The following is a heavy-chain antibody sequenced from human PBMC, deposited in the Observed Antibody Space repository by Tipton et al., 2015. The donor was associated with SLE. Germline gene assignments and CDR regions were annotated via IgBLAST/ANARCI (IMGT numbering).Heavy chain of an antibody. D-gene: IGHD6-19*01. Sequence: LRLSCTVSGASTREYYWSWIRQPPGKGLEWIGYIHYSGSTNYNPSLKSRVTILVDTSKNQFSLQLTSVTAADTAMYYCASSVAVSGIYFDYWGQGTLVTVSS. CDR1: GASTREYY. CDR3: ASSVAVSGIYFDY. CDR2: IHYSGST. J-gene: IGHJ4*02. V-gene: IGHV4-59*12.